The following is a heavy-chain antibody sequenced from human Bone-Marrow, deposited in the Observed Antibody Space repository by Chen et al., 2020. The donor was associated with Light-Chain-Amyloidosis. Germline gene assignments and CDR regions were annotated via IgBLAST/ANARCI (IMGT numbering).Heavy chain of an antibody. D-gene: IGHD3-10*01. CDR3: AIATNGWYGGSFDS. V-gene: IGHV3-30*03. J-gene: IGHJ5*01. Sequence: QVRLVESGGGVVRPGMSLRLSCAASGFTLITYGMHWVRQVPGKGLEWGAMMSSDWCIVHYKEPVKGRFSISTDNRRNILYLQMDSLRSEDTALYHCAIATNGWYGGSFDSWGHGTLVTVSS. CDR2: MSSDWCIV. CDR1: GFTLITYG.